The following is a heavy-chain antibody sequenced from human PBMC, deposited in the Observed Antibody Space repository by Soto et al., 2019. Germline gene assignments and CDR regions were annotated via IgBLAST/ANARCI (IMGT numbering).Heavy chain of an antibody. CDR3: TVEQEH. Sequence: PGGSLRLSCTASGFTVTNYIMSWVRQAPGKGLEWVSGITASGDTYYAESVEGRFTISRDSSKNTVSLQMSGLRDDDTARHYCTVEQEHWGQGTLVTVSS. J-gene: IGHJ4*02. CDR2: ITASGDT. V-gene: IGHV3-23*01. D-gene: IGHD1-1*01. CDR1: GFTVTNYI.